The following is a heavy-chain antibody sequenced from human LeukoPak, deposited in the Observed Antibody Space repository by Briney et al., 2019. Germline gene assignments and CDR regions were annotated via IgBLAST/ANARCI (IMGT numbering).Heavy chain of an antibody. J-gene: IGHJ4*02. V-gene: IGHV4-4*07. CDR2: IYTSGST. Sequence: PSETLSLTCTVSGGSISSYYWSWIRQPAGKGLEWIGRIYTSGSTNYNPSLKSRVTTSVDTSKNQFSLKLSSVTAADTAVYYCAKGRASGYGGVIDYWGQGTLVTVSS. CDR3: AKGRASGYGGVIDY. CDR1: GGSISSYY. D-gene: IGHD5-12*01.